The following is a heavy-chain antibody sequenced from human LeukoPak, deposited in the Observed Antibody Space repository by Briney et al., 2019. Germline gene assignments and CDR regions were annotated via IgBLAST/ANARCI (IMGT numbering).Heavy chain of an antibody. CDR1: GGSFSGYY. D-gene: IGHD3-10*01. CDR2: INHSGST. CDR3: ARGRGYGSGSYYAPLGY. J-gene: IGHJ4*02. Sequence: PSETLSLTCAVYGGSFSGYYWSWIRQPPGKGLEWIGEINHSGSTNYNPSLKSRVTISVDTSKNQFSLKLSSVTAADTAVYYCARGRGYGSGSYYAPLGYWGQGTQVTVSS. V-gene: IGHV4-34*01.